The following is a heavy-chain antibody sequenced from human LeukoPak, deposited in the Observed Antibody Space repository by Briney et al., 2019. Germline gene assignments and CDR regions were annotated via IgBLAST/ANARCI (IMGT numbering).Heavy chain of an antibody. CDR3: ARDKGFGSCSSTSCYAGWFDP. CDR1: GFTFSSYA. CDR2: ISYDGSNK. Sequence: SGRSLRLSCAASGFTFSSYAMHWVRQAPGKGLEWVAVISYDGSNKYYADSVKGRFTISRDNSKNTLYLQMNSLRAEDTAVYYCARDKGFGSCSSTSCYAGWFDPWGQGTLVTVSS. D-gene: IGHD2-2*01. J-gene: IGHJ5*02. V-gene: IGHV3-30*04.